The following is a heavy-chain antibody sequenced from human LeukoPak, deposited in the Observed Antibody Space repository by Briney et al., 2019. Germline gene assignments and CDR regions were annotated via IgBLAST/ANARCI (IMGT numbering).Heavy chain of an antibody. Sequence: PGGSLRLSCAASGFAFSSYSMNWVRQAPGKGLEWVSSISAGGGGAYYADSVRGRFIITRDDSKNTVYLQMNSLRAEDTAIYSCAKYRSGGYWASAMFYFDKWGQGILVTVSS. J-gene: IGHJ4*02. CDR2: ISAGGGGA. V-gene: IGHV3-23*01. D-gene: IGHD3-10*01. CDR1: GFAFSSYS. CDR3: AKYRSGGYWASAMFYFDK.